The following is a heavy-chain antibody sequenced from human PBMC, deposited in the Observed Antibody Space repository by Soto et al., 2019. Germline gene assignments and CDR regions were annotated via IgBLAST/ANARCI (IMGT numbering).Heavy chain of an antibody. CDR2: IYSGGST. V-gene: IGHV3-53*01. D-gene: IGHD3-3*01. Sequence: GGSLRLSCAASGFTVSSNYMSWVRQAPGKGLEWVSVIYSGGSTYYADSVKGRFTISRDNSKNTLYLQMNSLRAEDTAVYYCARDRGGSYYDFWSGYYTPPPYYYGMDVWGQGTTVTVSS. CDR1: GFTVSSNY. J-gene: IGHJ6*02. CDR3: ARDRGGSYYDFWSGYYTPPPYYYGMDV.